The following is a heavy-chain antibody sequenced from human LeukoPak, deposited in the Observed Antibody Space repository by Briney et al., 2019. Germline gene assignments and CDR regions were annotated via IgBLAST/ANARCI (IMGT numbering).Heavy chain of an antibody. CDR2: IYTSGST. J-gene: IGHJ4*02. CDR3: ARGSIAARRDYFDY. D-gene: IGHD6-6*01. V-gene: IGHV4-61*02. CDR1: GGSISSSSYY. Sequence: PSETLSLTCTVSGGSISSSSYYWSWIRQPAGKGLEWIGRIYTSGSTNYNPSLKSRVTMSVDTSKNQFSLKLSSVTAADTAVYYCARGSIAARRDYFDYWGQGTLVTVSS.